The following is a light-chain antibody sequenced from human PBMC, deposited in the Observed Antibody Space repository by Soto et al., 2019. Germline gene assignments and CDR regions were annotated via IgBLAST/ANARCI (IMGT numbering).Light chain of an antibody. CDR1: QSVLFSSNNKKY. CDR3: QENYSTPWT. V-gene: IGKV4-1*01. J-gene: IGKJ1*01. CDR2: WAS. Sequence: DIVMTQSPYSLAVSLGERATINCKSSQSVLFSSNNKKYLAWYQQKPGQPPKLLIYWASTRESGVPDRFSGSGSGPDFTLPMSRLQADDVAVYYCQENYSTPWTFGQGTKVELK.